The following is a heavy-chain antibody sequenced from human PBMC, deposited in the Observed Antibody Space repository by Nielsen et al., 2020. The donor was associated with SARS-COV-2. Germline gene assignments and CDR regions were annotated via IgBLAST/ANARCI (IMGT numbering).Heavy chain of an antibody. CDR3: ARDAYYGYVRPFDY. V-gene: IGHV3-21*01. Sequence: GESLKISCAASGFTFSSYSMNWVRQAPGKGLEWVSSISSSSSYIYYADSVKGRFTISRDNAKNSLYLQMNSLRAEDTAVYYCARDAYYGYVRPFDYWGQGTLVTVSS. CDR1: GFTFSSYS. D-gene: IGHD3-10*01. CDR2: ISSSSSYI. J-gene: IGHJ4*02.